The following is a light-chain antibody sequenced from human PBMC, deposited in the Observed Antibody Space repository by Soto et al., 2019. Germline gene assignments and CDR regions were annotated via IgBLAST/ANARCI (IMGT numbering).Light chain of an antibody. V-gene: IGKV3-20*01. CDR1: ESIISSY. CDR2: GAS. CDR3: QQYGNSPT. J-gene: IGKJ1*01. Sequence: EIVLTQSPGTLSLSPGERATLTCRATESIISSYLAWYQQKPGQAPRLLIYGASSRASGIPDRFSGSGSGTDFTLTISRLEPEDFAVYHCQQYGNSPTFGQGTKVEI.